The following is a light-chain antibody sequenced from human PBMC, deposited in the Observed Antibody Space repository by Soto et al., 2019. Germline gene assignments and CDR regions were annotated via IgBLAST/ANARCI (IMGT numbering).Light chain of an antibody. J-gene: IGKJ2*01. CDR1: QSVSSK. Sequence: EIVMTQSPVTLSVSPGERATLSCRASQSVSSKLAWYQQKPGQAPRLLIYGASTRATGIPARFSGSGSGTEFTLSISSLQSEDFAVYYCQQYNNWPQTFGQGTMLEIK. V-gene: IGKV3-15*01. CDR2: GAS. CDR3: QQYNNWPQT.